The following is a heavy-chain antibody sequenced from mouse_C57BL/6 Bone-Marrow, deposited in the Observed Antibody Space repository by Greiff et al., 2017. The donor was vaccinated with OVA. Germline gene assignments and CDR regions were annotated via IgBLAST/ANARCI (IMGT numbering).Heavy chain of an antibody. J-gene: IGHJ1*03. D-gene: IGHD1-1*01. CDR3: ARSGHLRRPSIYYYGSSYWYIEV. CDR2: IDPSDSET. Sequence: QVQLQQPGAELVRPGSSVKLSCKASGYTFTSYWMHWVKQRPIQGLEWIGNIDPSDSETHYNQKFKDKATLTVDKSSSTAYMQLSSLTSEDSAVYYCARSGHLRRPSIYYYGSSYWYIEVWGTGTTVTVSS. CDR1: GYTFTSYW. V-gene: IGHV1-52*01.